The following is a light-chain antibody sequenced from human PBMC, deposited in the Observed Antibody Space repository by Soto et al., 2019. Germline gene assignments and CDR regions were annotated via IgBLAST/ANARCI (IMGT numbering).Light chain of an antibody. Sequence: QSVLTQSPSASASLGASVKLTCTLSSGHSSYAIAWHQQQPEKGPRYLMKLNSDGSHSKGGGIPDRFSGSSSGAERYLTVSSLQSEDEADYYCQTWGSGSVVFGGGTQLTVL. CDR1: SGHSSYA. J-gene: IGLJ2*01. CDR3: QTWGSGSVV. CDR2: LNSDGSH. V-gene: IGLV4-69*01.